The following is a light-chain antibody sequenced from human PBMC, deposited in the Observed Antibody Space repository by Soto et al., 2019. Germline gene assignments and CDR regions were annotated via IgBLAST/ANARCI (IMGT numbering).Light chain of an antibody. CDR2: GAS. CDR3: QQGYSAPRT. CDR1: QSISSY. Sequence: DIQMTQSPSSLPASVGDRISITCRASQSISSYLSWYQQKPGKAPKLLIYGASDLQSGVPSRFSGSGSETGFTLTISSLQPEDFATYYCQQGYSAPRTFGQGTKLEIK. J-gene: IGKJ2*01. V-gene: IGKV1-39*01.